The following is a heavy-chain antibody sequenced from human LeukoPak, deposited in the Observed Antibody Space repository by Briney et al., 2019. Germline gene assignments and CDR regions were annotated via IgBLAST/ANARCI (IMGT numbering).Heavy chain of an antibody. V-gene: IGHV4-34*01. CDR2: INHDGST. CDR1: GGSFNNYY. J-gene: IGHJ5*02. CDR3: ARGPYYDILTGYSSNWFDP. D-gene: IGHD3-9*01. Sequence: PSETLSLTCAVYGGSFNNYYWNWIRQPPGKGLEWIGEINHDGSTYYNPSLRSRVTISVDTSKNQFSLKLSSVTAADTAVYYCARGPYYDILTGYSSNWFDPWGQGTLVTVSS.